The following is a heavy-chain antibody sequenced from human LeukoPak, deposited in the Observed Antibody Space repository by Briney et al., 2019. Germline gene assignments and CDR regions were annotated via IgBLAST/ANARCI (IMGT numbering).Heavy chain of an antibody. V-gene: IGHV3-74*01. CDR2: IKSDGSP. CDR3: ARGGSYGSVDY. CDR1: GFTFNNFW. J-gene: IGHJ4*02. Sequence: GGSLRLSCGTPGFTFNNFWMYWVRQPPGKGLVWVLLIKSDGSPTYADSVKGRFTISRDNAKNTLYLQMNSLRAEDTAVYYCARGGSYGSVDYWGQGTLVTVSS. D-gene: IGHD5-18*01.